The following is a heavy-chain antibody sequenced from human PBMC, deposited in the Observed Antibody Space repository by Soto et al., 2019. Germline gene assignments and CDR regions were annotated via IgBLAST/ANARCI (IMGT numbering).Heavy chain of an antibody. CDR2: ISSSGDNT. CDR1: GFTFSKYA. J-gene: IGHJ5*01. D-gene: IGHD4-17*01. CDR3: AKDRDYADYRPDS. Sequence: DVQVLESGGGLVQPGGSLGLSCAASGFTFSKYAMNWARQAPGKGLEWVSGISSSGDNTYYADSVRGRFTISRDNSKNILYLQMHSLRAEDTAVYYCAKDRDYADYRPDSWGQGTLVTVSS. V-gene: IGHV3-23*01.